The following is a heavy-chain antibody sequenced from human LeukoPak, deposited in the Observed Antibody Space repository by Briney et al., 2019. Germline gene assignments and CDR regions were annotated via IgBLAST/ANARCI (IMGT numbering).Heavy chain of an antibody. V-gene: IGHV1-2*02. CDR1: GYTFTAFY. CDR2: INPTSGVT. Sequence: GASVKVSCKSSGYTFTAFYMHWVRQAPGQGLEWMGWINPTSGVTNYAQKFQGRVTMTRDTSITTAYMELSGLRSDDTAIYYCARDHYYHDSSGYYPNWGQGTVVTVSS. D-gene: IGHD3-22*01. CDR3: ARDHYYHDSSGYYPN. J-gene: IGHJ3*01.